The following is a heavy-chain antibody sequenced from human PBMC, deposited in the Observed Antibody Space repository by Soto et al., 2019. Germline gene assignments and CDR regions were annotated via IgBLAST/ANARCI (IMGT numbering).Heavy chain of an antibody. V-gene: IGHV5-51*01. Sequence: GESLKISCKGSGYSFTSYWIGWVRQMPGKGLEWMGIIYPGDSDTRYSPSFQGQVTISADKSISTAYLQWSSLKASDTAMYYCARHGYSYGYTYYYYYMDVSGKGTTVTVSS. J-gene: IGHJ6*03. CDR2: IYPGDSDT. D-gene: IGHD5-18*01. CDR3: ARHGYSYGYTYYYYYMDV. CDR1: GYSFTSYW.